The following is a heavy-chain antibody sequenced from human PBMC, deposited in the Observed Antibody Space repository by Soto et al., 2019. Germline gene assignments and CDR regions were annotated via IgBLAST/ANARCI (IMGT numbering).Heavy chain of an antibody. V-gene: IGHV1-18*01. CDR2: ISAYNGNT. Sequence: VASVKVSCKASGYTFTSYGISWVRQAPGQGLEWMGWISAYNGNTNYAQKLQGRVTMTTDTSTSTAYMELRSLRSDDTAVYYCARDKGYSSGWYGLDPWGQGTLVTVSS. D-gene: IGHD6-19*01. CDR1: GYTFTSYG. J-gene: IGHJ5*02. CDR3: ARDKGYSSGWYGLDP.